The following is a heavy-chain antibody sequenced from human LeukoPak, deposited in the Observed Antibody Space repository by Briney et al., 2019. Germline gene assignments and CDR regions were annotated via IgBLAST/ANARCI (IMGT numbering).Heavy chain of an antibody. V-gene: IGHV1-18*04. CDR3: ARVFWSGYSWSPYYYYGMDV. J-gene: IGHJ6*02. CDR1: GYTFTGYY. D-gene: IGHD3-3*01. CDR2: ISAYNGNT. Sequence: ASVKVSCKASGYTFTGYYMHWVRQAPGQGLEWMGWISAYNGNTNYARKLQGRVTMTTDTSTSTAYMELRSLRSDDTAVYYCARVFWSGYSWSPYYYYGMDVWGQGTTVTVSS.